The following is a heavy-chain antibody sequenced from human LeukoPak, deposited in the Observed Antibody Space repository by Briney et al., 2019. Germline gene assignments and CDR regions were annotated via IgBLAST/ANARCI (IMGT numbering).Heavy chain of an antibody. D-gene: IGHD6-13*01. CDR1: GFSISRSS. Sequence: GGSLRLSCAASGFSISRSSMNWVRQAPGKGLEWVSYITASSGTIYYGDSVKGRFAISRDNAKKTLYLQMNSLRPEDTALYYCAKDYGYSSSWYDYWGQGTLVTVSS. V-gene: IGHV3-48*04. CDR3: AKDYGYSSSWYDY. CDR2: ITASSGTI. J-gene: IGHJ4*02.